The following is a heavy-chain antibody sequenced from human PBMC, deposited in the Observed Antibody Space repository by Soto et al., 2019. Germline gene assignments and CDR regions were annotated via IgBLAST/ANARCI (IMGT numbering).Heavy chain of an antibody. Sequence: EVQLVESGGGLVQPGGSLRLSCVASGFTFSKHHMTWVRQAPGKGLEWVANIKTDGSEKYYVDSVKGRFTISRDNAKNSLSLLMNSLRAEDTGRYYCARDRAVADWGQGTLVIVSS. D-gene: IGHD6-19*01. J-gene: IGHJ4*02. CDR2: IKTDGSEK. CDR3: ARDRAVAD. CDR1: GFTFSKHH. V-gene: IGHV3-7*01.